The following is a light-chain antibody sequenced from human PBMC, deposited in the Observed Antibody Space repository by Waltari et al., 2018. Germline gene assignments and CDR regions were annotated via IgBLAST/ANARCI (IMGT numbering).Light chain of an antibody. CDR2: AAS. CDR1: QPISSF. V-gene: IGKV1-9*01. J-gene: IGKJ3*01. Sequence: DLQLTQSPSFLSASVGDRVTITCRASQPISSFLAWFQQKPGKAPNLLIYAASTLTSGVPSRFSGSRSGTEFTLTISSLQPEDFATYYCQQVDNYPIFTFGPGTKVDIK. CDR3: QQVDNYPIFT.